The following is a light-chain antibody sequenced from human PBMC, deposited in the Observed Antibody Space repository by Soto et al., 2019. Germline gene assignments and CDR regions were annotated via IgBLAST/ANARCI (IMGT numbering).Light chain of an antibody. J-gene: IGKJ1*01. CDR3: QQRSNTWT. V-gene: IGKV3-11*01. CDR1: QSVSSY. Sequence: IVLTHSPATLSLSPCERAALSCRASQSVSSYLAWYQQKPGQAPRLLIYDASNRATGIPARFSGSGSGTDFTLTISSLEPEDFAVYYCQQRSNTWTFGQVTNV. CDR2: DAS.